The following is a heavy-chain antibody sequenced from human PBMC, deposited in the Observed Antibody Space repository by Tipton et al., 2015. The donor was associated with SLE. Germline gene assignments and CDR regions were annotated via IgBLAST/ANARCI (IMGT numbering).Heavy chain of an antibody. Sequence: TLSLTCAVYGGSFSSYFWSWIRQPPGKGLEWIGEINRSRSANYNPSLKSRVIISVDTSKNQFSLKLSSVTAADTAVYYCASGVVAATLYFDYWGQGTLVTVSS. CDR2: INRSRSA. CDR3: ASGVVAATLYFDY. J-gene: IGHJ4*02. D-gene: IGHD2-15*01. V-gene: IGHV4-34*01. CDR1: GGSFSSYF.